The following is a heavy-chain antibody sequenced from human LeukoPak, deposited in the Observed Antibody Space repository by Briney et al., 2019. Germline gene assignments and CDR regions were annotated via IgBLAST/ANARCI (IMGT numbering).Heavy chain of an antibody. V-gene: IGHV3-48*01. CDR2: ISSSSSTI. Sequence: GGSPRLSCAASGFTFSSYSMNWVRRAPGRGLEWISYISSSSSTIYYADSVKGRFTISRDNAGNSLFLQMNSLRAEDTAVYYCARDLRGTYSRASFDYWGQGTLVTVSS. CDR1: GFTFSSYS. D-gene: IGHD1-26*01. CDR3: ARDLRGTYSRASFDY. J-gene: IGHJ4*02.